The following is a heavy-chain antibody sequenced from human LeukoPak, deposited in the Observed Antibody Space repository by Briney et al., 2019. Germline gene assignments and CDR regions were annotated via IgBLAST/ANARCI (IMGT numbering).Heavy chain of an antibody. V-gene: IGHV1-18*01. CDR1: GYTFTSYG. CDR3: ARDPDMSSGWYYFDY. CDR2: ISAYNGNT. D-gene: IGHD6-19*01. Sequence: GASVKVSCKASGYTFTSYGISWVRQASGQGLEWMGWISAYNGNTNYAQKLQGRVTTTTDTSTSTAYMELRSLRSDDTAVYYCARDPDMSSGWYYFDYWGQGTLVTVSS. J-gene: IGHJ4*02.